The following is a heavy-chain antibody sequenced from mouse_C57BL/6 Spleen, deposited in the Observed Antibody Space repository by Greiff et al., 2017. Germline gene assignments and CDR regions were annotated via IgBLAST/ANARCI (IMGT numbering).Heavy chain of an antibody. Sequence: QVQLQQPGAELVKPGASVKLSCKASGYTFTSYWMHWVKQRPGQGLEWIGMIHPNSGSTNYNEKFKSKATLTVDKSSSTAYMQLSSLTSEDSAVYYCASSGTTGPWYFDVWGTGTTVTVSS. J-gene: IGHJ1*03. V-gene: IGHV1-64*01. CDR2: IHPNSGST. CDR3: ASSGTTGPWYFDV. CDR1: GYTFTSYW. D-gene: IGHD1-1*01.